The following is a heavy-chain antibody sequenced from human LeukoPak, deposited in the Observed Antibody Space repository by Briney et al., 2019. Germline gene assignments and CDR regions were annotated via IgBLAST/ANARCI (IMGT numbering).Heavy chain of an antibody. CDR1: GGSISSSSYY. D-gene: IGHD6-19*01. CDR2: IYYSGST. CDR3: ARALAVAGRNNWFDP. J-gene: IGHJ5*02. Sequence: PSETLSLTCTVSGGSISSSSYYWGWIRQPPGKGLEWIGGIYYSGSTYYNPSLKSRVTISVDTSKNQFSLKLSSVTAADTAVYYCARALAVAGRNNWFDPWGQGTLVTVSS. V-gene: IGHV4-39*07.